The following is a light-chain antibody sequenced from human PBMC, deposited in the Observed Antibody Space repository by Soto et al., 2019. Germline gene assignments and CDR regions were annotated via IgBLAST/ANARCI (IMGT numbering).Light chain of an antibody. J-gene: IGKJ5*01. CDR3: QQYNSWPPIT. V-gene: IGKV3-15*01. CDR1: QSVSSN. Sequence: EIVMTPSPATLSVSPAARASLSCRARQSVSSNLAWYQQKPGQAPRLVVYGASSRATGIPARFRGSGSGTEFTLTISSLQSEDFAVYYCQQYNSWPPITFGQGTRLEIK. CDR2: GAS.